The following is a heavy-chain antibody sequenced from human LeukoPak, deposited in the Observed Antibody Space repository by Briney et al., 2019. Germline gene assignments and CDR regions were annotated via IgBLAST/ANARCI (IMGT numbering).Heavy chain of an antibody. CDR1: GFTFSSYA. CDR2: ISGSGGST. V-gene: IGHV3-23*01. D-gene: IGHD5-24*01. Sequence: GGSLRLSCAAAGFTFSSYAMSLVRQAPGKGLEWVSAISGSGGSTYYADSVKGRFTISRDNSKNTLYLQMNSLRAEDTAVYYCAKGREMATIPFDYWGQGTLVTVSS. CDR3: AKGREMATIPFDY. J-gene: IGHJ4*02.